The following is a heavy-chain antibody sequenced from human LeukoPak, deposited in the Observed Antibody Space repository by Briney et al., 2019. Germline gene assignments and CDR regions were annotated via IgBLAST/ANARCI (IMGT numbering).Heavy chain of an antibody. J-gene: IGHJ3*02. CDR2: IYHSGST. CDR1: GGSISSSNW. V-gene: IGHV4-4*02. Sequence: SETLSLTCAVSGGSISSSNWWSWVRQPPGKGLEWIGEIYHSGSTNYNPSLKSRVTISVDKSKNQFSLKLSSVTAADTAVYYCARAEGYCSGGSCYSSAFDIWGQGTMVTVSS. D-gene: IGHD2-15*01. CDR3: ARAEGYCSGGSCYSSAFDI.